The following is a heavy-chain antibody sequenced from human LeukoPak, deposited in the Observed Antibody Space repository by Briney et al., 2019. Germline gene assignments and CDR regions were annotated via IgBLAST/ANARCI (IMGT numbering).Heavy chain of an antibody. J-gene: IGHJ4*02. Sequence: KPSETLSLTXAVYGGSFSGYYWSWIRQPPGKGLEWIGEINHGGSTNYNPSLKSRVTISVDTSKNQFSRKLSSVTAADTAVYYCARGGGSSSWYGFLNYWGQGTLVTVSS. D-gene: IGHD6-13*01. V-gene: IGHV4-34*01. CDR2: INHGGST. CDR1: GGSFSGYY. CDR3: ARGGGSSSWYGFLNY.